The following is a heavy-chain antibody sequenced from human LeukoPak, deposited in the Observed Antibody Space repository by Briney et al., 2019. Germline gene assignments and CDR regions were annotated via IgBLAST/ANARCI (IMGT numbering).Heavy chain of an antibody. CDR3: ARARAAVAGPDY. J-gene: IGHJ4*02. D-gene: IGHD6-13*01. Sequence: SGTLSLTCTVSGGSLTSYYWSWIRQPPGKGLEWIGYIYHSGSTNYNPSLKSRVTISIDTSKNQFSLKLTSVSAADTAVYYCARARAAVAGPDYWGQGTLVTASS. V-gene: IGHV4-59*01. CDR2: IYHSGST. CDR1: GGSLTSYY.